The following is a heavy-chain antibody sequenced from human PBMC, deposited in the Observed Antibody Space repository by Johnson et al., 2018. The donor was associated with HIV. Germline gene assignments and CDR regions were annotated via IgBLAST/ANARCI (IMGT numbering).Heavy chain of an antibody. J-gene: IGHJ3*02. CDR2: ISYDGSNK. CDR1: GFTFSSYA. CDR3: AKGFFELDDDFDI. D-gene: IGHD3/OR15-3a*01. Sequence: QVQLVESGGGVVQPGRSLRLSCAASGFTFSSYAMHWVRQAPGKGLEWVAVISYDGSNKYYADSVKGRFTISRDNSKNTLYLQMNSLRAEDTAVYYCAKGFFELDDDFDIWGQGTMVTVSS. V-gene: IGHV3-30*04.